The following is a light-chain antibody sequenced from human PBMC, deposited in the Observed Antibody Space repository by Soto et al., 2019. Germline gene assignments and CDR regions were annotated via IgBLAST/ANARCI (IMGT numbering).Light chain of an antibody. CDR2: VAF. CDR3: EHYYNLPSFT. V-gene: IGKV1-33*01. J-gene: IGKJ3*01. Sequence: DIQMTQSPSSLSASVGARVSITCHASEDIRTSLSWLQHKPGSGPNLLIYVAFYLETGVPSRFRGSGSGTDFALTISSLQPEDIATYYCEHYYNLPSFTFGPGAIVDVE. CDR1: EDIRTS.